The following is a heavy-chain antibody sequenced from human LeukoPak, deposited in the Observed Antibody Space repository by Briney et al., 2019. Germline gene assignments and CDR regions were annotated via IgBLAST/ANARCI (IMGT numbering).Heavy chain of an antibody. J-gene: IGHJ6*02. Sequence: SETLSLTCTVSGGSISSSSSCWGWIRQPPGKGLEWIGSICYSGSTYHNPSLKSRLTMSVDTSKNQFSLRLSFVTAADTAVYYCGAFHYGMDVWGQGTTVTVSS. CDR2: ICYSGST. CDR1: GGSISSSSSC. V-gene: IGHV4-39*01. D-gene: IGHD3-16*01. CDR3: GAFHYGMDV.